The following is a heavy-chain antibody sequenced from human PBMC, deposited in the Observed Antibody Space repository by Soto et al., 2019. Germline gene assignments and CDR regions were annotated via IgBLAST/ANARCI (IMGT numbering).Heavy chain of an antibody. CDR1: GFSLSTSGVG. J-gene: IGHJ4*02. D-gene: IGHD3-10*01. CDR2: IYWDDDK. CDR3: ARGNYGSGSCYFDY. Sequence: SGPTLVHPPQTLTLTCTFSGFSLSTSGVGVGWIRQPPGKALEWLALIYWDDDKRYSPSLKSRLTITKDTSKNQVVLTMTNMDPVDTATYYCARGNYGSGSCYFDYWGQGTLVTVSS. V-gene: IGHV2-5*02.